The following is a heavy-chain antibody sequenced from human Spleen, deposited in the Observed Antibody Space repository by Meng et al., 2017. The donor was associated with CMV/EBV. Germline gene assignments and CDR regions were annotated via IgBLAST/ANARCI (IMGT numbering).Heavy chain of an antibody. Sequence: GESLKISCAASGFTFSSYSMNWVRQAPGKGLEWVSSISSSSSYIYYADSVKGRFTISRDNAKNSLYLQMNGLRAEDTAVYYCAKSGVPRRLVGYHLDYWGRGTLVTVSS. CDR2: ISSSSSYI. J-gene: IGHJ4*02. V-gene: IGHV3-21*01. CDR1: GFTFSSYS. CDR3: AKSGVPRRLVGYHLDY. D-gene: IGHD2-15*01.